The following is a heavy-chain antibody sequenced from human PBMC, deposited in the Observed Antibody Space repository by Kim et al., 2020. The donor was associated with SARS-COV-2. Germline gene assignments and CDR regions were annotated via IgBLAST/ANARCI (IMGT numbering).Heavy chain of an antibody. J-gene: IGHJ4*02. V-gene: IGHV3-30*03. CDR2: LSKDDRTK. D-gene: IGHD6-13*01. CDR3: ATRSSYSPTWTTLDF. Sequence: GGSLRLSCAASGFTFSAFGMHWVRQAPGKGLEWVAILSKDDRTKYYADSVKGRFTISRDNSKNTLYLQMDSLRAEDTAVYYCATRSSYSPTWTTLDFWGLGSLVTVSS. CDR1: GFTFSAFG.